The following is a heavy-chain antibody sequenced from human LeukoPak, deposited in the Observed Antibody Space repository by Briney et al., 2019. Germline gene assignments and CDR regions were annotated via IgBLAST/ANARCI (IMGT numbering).Heavy chain of an antibody. Sequence: PSETLSLTCTVSGGSISSSSYYWGWIRQPPGKGLEWIGGIYYSGSTYYNPSLKSRVTISVDTSRNQFSLKLSSVSAADTAVYYCARASSGWGFYWGXXTLVTVSS. D-gene: IGHD6-19*01. CDR2: IYYSGST. J-gene: IGHJ4*02. V-gene: IGHV4-39*07. CDR1: GGSISSSSYY. CDR3: ARASSGWGFY.